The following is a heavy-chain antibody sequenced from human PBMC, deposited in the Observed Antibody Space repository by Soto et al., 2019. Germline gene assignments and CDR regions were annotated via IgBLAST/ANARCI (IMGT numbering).Heavy chain of an antibody. V-gene: IGHV1-69*12. J-gene: IGHJ6*02. CDR1: GGTFSSYA. CDR2: IIPIFGTA. D-gene: IGHD3-10*01. Sequence: QVQLVQSGAEVKKPGSSVKVSCKASGGTFSSYAISWVRQAPGQGLEWMGGIIPIFGTANYAQKFQGRVTITADESTSTAYMELSSLRSEDTAVYYCAREPSLSFGGSIYSYGMDVWGQGTTVTVSS. CDR3: AREPSLSFGGSIYSYGMDV.